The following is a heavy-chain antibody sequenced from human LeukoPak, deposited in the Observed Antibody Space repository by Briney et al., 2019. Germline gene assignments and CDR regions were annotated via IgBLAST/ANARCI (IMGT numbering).Heavy chain of an antibody. V-gene: IGHV4-59*01. CDR1: GGSISSYY. CDR2: IYYSGST. J-gene: IGHJ6*02. CDR3: AREKITTGTTRGYYYYYGMDV. D-gene: IGHD1-1*01. Sequence: PSETLSLTCTVSGGSISSYYWSWIRQPPGKGLEWIGYIYYSGSTNYNPSLRSLVTISVDTSKNQFSLTRSSVTAADTAVYYCAREKITTGTTRGYYYYYGMDVWGQGTTVTVSS.